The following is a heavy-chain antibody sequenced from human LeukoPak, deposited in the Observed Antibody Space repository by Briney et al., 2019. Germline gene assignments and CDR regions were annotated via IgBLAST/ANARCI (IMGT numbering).Heavy chain of an antibody. D-gene: IGHD1-1*01. CDR2: IIPIFGTA. Sequence: GASVKVSCKASGGTFSSYAISWVRQAPGQGLEWMGRIIPIFGTANYAQKFQGRVTITTDESTSTAYMELSSLRSEDTAVYYCARFERTQRLNWFDPWGRGTLVTVSS. V-gene: IGHV1-69*05. CDR3: ARFERTQRLNWFDP. J-gene: IGHJ5*02. CDR1: GGTFSSYA.